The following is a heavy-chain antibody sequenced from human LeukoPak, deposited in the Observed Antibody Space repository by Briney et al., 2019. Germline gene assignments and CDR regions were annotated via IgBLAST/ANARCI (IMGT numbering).Heavy chain of an antibody. V-gene: IGHV3-30*18. D-gene: IGHD3-10*02. Sequence: GRSLRLSCAASGFTFSSYGVHWVRQAPGKGLEWVAVISYDGSNKYYADSVKGRFTISRDNSKNTLYLQMNSLRAEDTAVYYCAKDMLLEDYYYYGMDVWGQGTTVTVSS. CDR2: ISYDGSNK. CDR3: AKDMLLEDYYYYGMDV. J-gene: IGHJ6*02. CDR1: GFTFSSYG.